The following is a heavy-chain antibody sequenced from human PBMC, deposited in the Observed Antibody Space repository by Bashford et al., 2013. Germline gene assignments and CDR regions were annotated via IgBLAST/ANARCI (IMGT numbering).Heavy chain of an antibody. V-gene: IGHV1-69*13. D-gene: IGHD3-22*01. CDR2: IIPIFGTA. CDR3: ARVACSGYYYHDAFDI. CDR1: GGTFSSYA. J-gene: IGHJ3*02. Sequence: SVKVSCKASGGTFSSYAISWVRQAPGQGLEWMGGIIPIFGTANYAQKFQGRVTITADESTSTAYMELSSLRSEDTAVYYCARVACSGYYYHDAFDIWGQGDNGHRLL.